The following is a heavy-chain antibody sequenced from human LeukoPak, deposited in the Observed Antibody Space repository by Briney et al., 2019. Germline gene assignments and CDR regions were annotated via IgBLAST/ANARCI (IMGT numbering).Heavy chain of an antibody. CDR3: ARYNGGWSYYFDS. CDR1: GGSFSGYY. CDR2: INHSGST. D-gene: IGHD6-19*01. V-gene: IGHV4-34*01. J-gene: IGHJ4*02. Sequence: SETLSLTCAVYGGSFSGYYWSWIRQPPGKGLEWIGEINHSGSTNYNPSLKGRVTISLDTSKSQFSLRLRSVTAADTAVYYCARYNGGWSYYFDSWGQGTLVTVSS.